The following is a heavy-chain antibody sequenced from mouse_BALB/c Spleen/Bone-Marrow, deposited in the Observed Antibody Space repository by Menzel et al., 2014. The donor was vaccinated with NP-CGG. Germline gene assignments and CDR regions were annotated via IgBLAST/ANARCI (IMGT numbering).Heavy chain of an antibody. V-gene: IGHV1S81*02. Sequence: QVQLKQSGAELVKPGASVKLSCKASGYTFTSYYMYWVKRRPGQGLEWIGEINPSNGGTNFNEKFKSKATLTVDKSYSTAYMQLSSLTSEDSAVYYCTRSYYGDYFDVWGAGTTVTVSS. CDR3: TRSYYGDYFDV. CDR1: GYTFTSYY. D-gene: IGHD2-13*01. J-gene: IGHJ1*01. CDR2: INPSNGGT.